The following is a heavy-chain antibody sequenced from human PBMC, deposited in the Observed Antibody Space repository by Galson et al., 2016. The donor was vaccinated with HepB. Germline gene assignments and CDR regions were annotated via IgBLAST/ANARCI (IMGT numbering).Heavy chain of an antibody. CDR1: GFTFSSYA. CDR3: ARGGRRRSYYFDP. J-gene: IGHJ4*02. V-gene: IGHV3-30*04. D-gene: IGHD6-25*01. Sequence: SLRLSCAASGFTFSSYAMHWVRQAPGKGLEWVTVISNDGSNKYYADSVKGRFTISRDNSKNTLHLQMNSLRAEDTAVYYCARGGRRRSYYFDPWGQGTLVTVSS. CDR2: ISNDGSNK.